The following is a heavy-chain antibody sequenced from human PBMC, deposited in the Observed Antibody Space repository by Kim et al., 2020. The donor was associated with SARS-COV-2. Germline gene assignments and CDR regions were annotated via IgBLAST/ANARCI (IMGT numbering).Heavy chain of an antibody. CDR3: ARDASPAVDTGLSDY. CDR2: ISYDGSNK. D-gene: IGHD5-18*01. J-gene: IGHJ4*02. Sequence: GGSLRLSCAASGFTFSSYGMHWVRQAPGKGLEWVAVISYDGSNKYYADSVKGRFTISRDNSKNTLYLQMNSLRAEDTAVYYCARDASPAVDTGLSDYWGQGTLVTVSS. CDR1: GFTFSSYG. V-gene: IGHV3-30*03.